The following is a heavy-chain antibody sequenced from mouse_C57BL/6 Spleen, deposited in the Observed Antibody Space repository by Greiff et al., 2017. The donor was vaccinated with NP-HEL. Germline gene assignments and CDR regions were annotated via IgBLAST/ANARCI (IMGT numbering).Heavy chain of an antibody. CDR3: ARGLPWYFDV. CDR1: GYSFTGYY. J-gene: IGHJ1*03. CDR2: INPSTGGT. D-gene: IGHD5-5*01. Sequence: VQLQQSGPELVKPGASVKISCKASGYSFTGYYMNWVKQSPEKSLEWIGEINPSTGGTTYNQKFKAKATLTVDKSSSTAYMQLKSLTSEDSAVYYCARGLPWYFDVWGTGTTVTVSS. V-gene: IGHV1-42*01.